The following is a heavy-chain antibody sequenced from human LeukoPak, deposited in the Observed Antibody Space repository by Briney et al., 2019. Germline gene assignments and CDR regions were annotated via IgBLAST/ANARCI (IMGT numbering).Heavy chain of an antibody. D-gene: IGHD1-26*01. Sequence: NSSETLSLTCAVYGGSFSGYYWSWIRQPPGKGLEWIGEINHSGSTNYNPSLKSRVTISVDTSKNQFSLKLSSVTAADTAVYYCARHGGGLVGAPHFDYWGQGTLVTVSS. V-gene: IGHV4-34*01. CDR3: ARHGGGLVGAPHFDY. CDR1: GGSFSGYY. J-gene: IGHJ4*02. CDR2: INHSGST.